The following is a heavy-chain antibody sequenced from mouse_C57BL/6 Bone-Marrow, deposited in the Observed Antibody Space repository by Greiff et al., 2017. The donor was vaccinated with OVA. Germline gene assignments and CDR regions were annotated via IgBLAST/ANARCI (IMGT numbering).Heavy chain of an antibody. CDR3: TRMGKGNYAMDY. D-gene: IGHD2-1*01. V-gene: IGHV6-6*01. J-gene: IGHJ4*01. CDR1: GFTFSDAW. CDR2: IRNKANNHAT. Sequence: EVKLVESGGGLVQPGGSMKLSCAASGFTFSDAWMDWVRQSPEKGLEWVAEIRNKANNHATDYAESVKGRFTISRDDSKSSVYLQMNSLRAEDTGIYYCTRMGKGNYAMDYWGQGTSVTVSS.